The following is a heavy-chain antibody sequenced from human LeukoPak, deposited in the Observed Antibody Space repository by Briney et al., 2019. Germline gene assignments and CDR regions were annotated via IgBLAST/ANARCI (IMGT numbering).Heavy chain of an antibody. CDR1: GFTFSSYG. V-gene: IGHV3-30*02. Sequence: GGSLRLSCAASGFTFSSYGMHWVRQAPGKGLEWVAFIRYDGSNKYYADSVKGRFTISRDNSKNTLYLQMNSLRAEDTAVYYCAKDRLTGDRHDAFDIWGQGTMVTVSS. J-gene: IGHJ3*02. CDR3: AKDRLTGDRHDAFDI. CDR2: IRYDGSNK. D-gene: IGHD7-27*01.